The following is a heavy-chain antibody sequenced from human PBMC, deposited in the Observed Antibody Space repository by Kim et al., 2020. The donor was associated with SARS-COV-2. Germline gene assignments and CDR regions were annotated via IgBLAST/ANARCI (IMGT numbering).Heavy chain of an antibody. J-gene: IGHJ5*02. CDR3: AKGAKLNCFDP. Sequence: STFYAGSVKGRFTISRGNSKNTVYLQRNSLRAEDTAVYYCAKGAKLNCFDPWGQGTLVTVSS. CDR2: ST. V-gene: IGHV3-23*01.